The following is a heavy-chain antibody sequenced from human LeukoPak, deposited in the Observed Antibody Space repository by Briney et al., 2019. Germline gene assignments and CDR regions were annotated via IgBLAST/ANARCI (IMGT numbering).Heavy chain of an antibody. CDR3: AIQGPYCSSTSCYIEDAFDI. CDR2: ISSSSRYI. J-gene: IGHJ3*02. D-gene: IGHD2-2*02. V-gene: IGHV3-21*01. Sequence: GGSLRLSCATSGFTFSSYSMNWVRQAPGKGLEWVSSISSSSRYIYYADSVKGRFTISRNNAKNSLYLQMNSLGAEDTAVYYCAIQGPYCSSTSCYIEDAFDIWGQGTMVTVSS. CDR1: GFTFSSYS.